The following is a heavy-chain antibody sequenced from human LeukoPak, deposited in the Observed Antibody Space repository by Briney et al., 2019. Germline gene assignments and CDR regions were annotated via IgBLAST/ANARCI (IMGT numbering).Heavy chain of an antibody. CDR1: GYTFTSYG. CDR2: ISAYNGNT. D-gene: IGHD3-22*01. CDR3: ARAYYYDSSGYDYYYYYMDV. J-gene: IGHJ6*03. Sequence: ASVKVSCKASGYTFTSYGISWVRQAPGQGLEWMGWISAYNGNTNYAQKLQGRVTMTTDTSTSTAYMELRSLRSDDTAVYYCARAYYYDSSGYDYYYYYMDVWGKGTTVTISS. V-gene: IGHV1-18*01.